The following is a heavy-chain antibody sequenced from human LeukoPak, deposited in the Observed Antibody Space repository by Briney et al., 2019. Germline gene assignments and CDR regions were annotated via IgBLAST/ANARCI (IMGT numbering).Heavy chain of an antibody. J-gene: IGHJ4*02. V-gene: IGHV4-34*01. CDR2: INHSGST. CDR1: GFHVNY. CDR3: ARGLSAIVY. D-gene: IGHD2-15*01. Sequence: GSLRLSCAASGFHVNYWMSWIRQPPGKGLEWIGEINHSGSTDYNPSLKSRVTISVDTSKNQFSLKLSSVTAADTAVYYCARGLSAIVYWGQGTLVTVSS.